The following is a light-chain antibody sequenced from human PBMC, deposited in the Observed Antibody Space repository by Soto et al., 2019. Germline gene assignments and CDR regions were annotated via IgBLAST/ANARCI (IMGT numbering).Light chain of an antibody. CDR3: MQELQTPIT. Sequence: EIVLTQSPLSLPVTPGEPASISCRSSQSLLHSNGYNYVDWYLQKPGQSPQLLIYLVSNRASGVPDRFSGSGSATDFALKISRVEAADIGVYYCMQELQTPITFGQGTRLEIK. J-gene: IGKJ5*01. CDR2: LVS. V-gene: IGKV2-28*01. CDR1: QSLLHSNGYNY.